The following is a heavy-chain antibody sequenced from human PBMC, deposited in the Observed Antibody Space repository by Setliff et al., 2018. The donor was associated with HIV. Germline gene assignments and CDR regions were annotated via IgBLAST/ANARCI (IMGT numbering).Heavy chain of an antibody. CDR3: ARAPPGIQNDAFDV. CDR1: GGSIRSGSYY. J-gene: IGHJ3*01. V-gene: IGHV4-61*09. Sequence: PSETLSLTCTVSGGSIRSGSYYWTWIRQPAGKGPEWIGHIYTNGYTNYNPSLKSRVTISVNTSRDQFSLQLTSVTAADTAVYYCARAPPGIQNDAFDVWAKGQWSPSPQ. CDR2: IYTNGYT.